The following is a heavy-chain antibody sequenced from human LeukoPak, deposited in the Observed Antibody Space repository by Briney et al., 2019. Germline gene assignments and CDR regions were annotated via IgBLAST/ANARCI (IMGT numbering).Heavy chain of an antibody. D-gene: IGHD3-16*01. Sequence: GGSLRLSCAASGFTFSSYSMNWVRQAPGKGLEWVSSISSSSSYIYYADSVKGRFTISRDNAKNSMYLQMNSLRAEDTAVYYCASNFGVPYDSYGMDVWGQGTTVTVYS. CDR3: ASNFGVPYDSYGMDV. V-gene: IGHV3-21*01. J-gene: IGHJ6*02. CDR2: ISSSSSYI. CDR1: GFTFSSYS.